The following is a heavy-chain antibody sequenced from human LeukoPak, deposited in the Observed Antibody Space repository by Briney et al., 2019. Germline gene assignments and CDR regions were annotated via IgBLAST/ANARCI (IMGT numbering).Heavy chain of an antibody. CDR3: ARAGVDIVATSGRAGDYYYYMDV. D-gene: IGHD5-12*01. CDR1: GGSISSSNW. V-gene: IGHV4-4*02. Sequence: SETLSLTCAVSGGSISSSNWWSWVRQPPGKGLEWIGEIYHSGSTNYNPSLKSRVTISVDKSKNQFSLKLSSVTAADTAVYYCARAGVDIVATSGRAGDYYYYMDVWGKGTTVTVSS. CDR2: IYHSGST. J-gene: IGHJ6*03.